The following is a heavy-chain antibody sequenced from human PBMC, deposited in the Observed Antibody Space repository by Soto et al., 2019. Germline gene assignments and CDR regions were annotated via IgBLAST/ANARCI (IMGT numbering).Heavy chain of an antibody. CDR2: IYYSGST. D-gene: IGHD3-3*02. CDR3: ASPKIAFYNWFDP. Sequence: IHQTPGKGLEWIGSIYYSGSTYYNPSLKSRVTISVDTSKNQFSLKLSSVTAADTAVYYCASPKIAFYNWFDPWGQGTLVTSPQ. V-gene: IGHV4-39*01. J-gene: IGHJ5*02.